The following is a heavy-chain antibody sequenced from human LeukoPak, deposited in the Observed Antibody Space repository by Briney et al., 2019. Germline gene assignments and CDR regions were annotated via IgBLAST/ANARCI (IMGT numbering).Heavy chain of an antibody. V-gene: IGHV3-48*02. CDR3: ARDSIVGATEYAFDI. CDR1: EFAFSTYN. D-gene: IGHD1-26*01. J-gene: IGHJ3*02. Sequence: GGSLRLSCAASEFAFSTYNMNWVRQAPGKRLEWVSYISTGSSTTYYADSVKGRFTISRDNVENSLYLQMNSLRDEDTAVYYCARDSIVGATEYAFDIWGQGTMVTVSS. CDR2: ISTGSSTT.